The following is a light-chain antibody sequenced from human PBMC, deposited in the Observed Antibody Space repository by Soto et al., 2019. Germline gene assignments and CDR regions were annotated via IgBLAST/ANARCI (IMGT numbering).Light chain of an antibody. CDR2: GAS. CDR1: QSVSND. V-gene: IGKV3D-15*01. J-gene: IGKJ5*01. Sequence: ETVMTQYRATLSVAPPGSPHLXCRASQSVSNDVAWYQHKAGQPPRLLISGASSRATGIPDRFTGSGSETSFTLTISGLQSGDSAVYFCQQYNNWPFSFGQGTRLEIK. CDR3: QQYNNWPFS.